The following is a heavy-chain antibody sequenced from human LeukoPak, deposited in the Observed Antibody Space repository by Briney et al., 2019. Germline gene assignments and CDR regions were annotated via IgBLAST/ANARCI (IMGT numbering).Heavy chain of an antibody. V-gene: IGHV3-23*01. Sequence: GGSLRLSCAACGFTFSNYGLSWVRQAPGKGLEWVSTIGATGGTYYADSVKGRFTISRDNAKNTLYLQMNSLRAEDTAVYYCAKRGESNVRYYLDYWYQGTLVTVSS. CDR2: IGATGGT. CDR1: GFTFSNYG. J-gene: IGHJ4*02. CDR3: AKRGESNVRYYLDY. D-gene: IGHD3-16*01.